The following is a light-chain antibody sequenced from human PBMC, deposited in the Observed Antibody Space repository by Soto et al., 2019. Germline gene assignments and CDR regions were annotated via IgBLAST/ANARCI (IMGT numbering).Light chain of an antibody. CDR3: QQSYSTPQT. J-gene: IGKJ1*01. CDR2: AAS. V-gene: IGKV1-39*01. CDR1: QSISSY. Sequence: DIQMTQSPSSLSASVGDRVTITCRASQSISSYLNWYQQKPGKAPKLLIYAASSLQSGVPSRFSGSGSGTDFTLTISSLQPEEFATYYGQQSYSTPQTCGQGTKVEIK.